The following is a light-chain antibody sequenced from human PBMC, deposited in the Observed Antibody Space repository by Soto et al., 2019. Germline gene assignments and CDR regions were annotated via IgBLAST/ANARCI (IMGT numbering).Light chain of an antibody. CDR1: TSDIGTYSY. V-gene: IGLV2-14*01. CDR3: CSSTGISTLL. CDR2: EVS. J-gene: IGLJ1*01. Sequence: QSVLTQPASVSGSPGQSITISCTGITSDIGTYSYVSWYQQHAGKAPKLIIYEVSHRPSGVSNRFSGSKSGSTASLTISGLQVEDEAHYCCSSTGISTLLFATGTKVTVL.